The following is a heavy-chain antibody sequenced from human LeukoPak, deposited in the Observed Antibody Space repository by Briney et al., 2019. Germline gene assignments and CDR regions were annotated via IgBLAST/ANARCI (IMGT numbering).Heavy chain of an antibody. CDR1: GFTFDDYA. D-gene: IGHD6-19*01. V-gene: IGHV3-9*01. CDR3: AKGLKAVAGTFPLSRYFDY. J-gene: IGHJ4*02. Sequence: GRSLRLSCAASGFTFDDYAMHWVRQAPGKGLEWVSGISWNSGSIGYADSVKGRFTISRDNAKNSLYLQMNSLRAEDTALYYCAKGLKAVAGTFPLSRYFDYWGQGTLVTVSS. CDR2: ISWNSGSI.